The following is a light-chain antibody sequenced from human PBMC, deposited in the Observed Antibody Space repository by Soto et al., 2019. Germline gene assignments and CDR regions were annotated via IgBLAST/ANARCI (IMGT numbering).Light chain of an antibody. CDR2: AAS. J-gene: IGKJ5*01. CDR3: QQSYMDPIT. Sequence: DIQMTQSPSSLSASVGDRVTITCRASQSISSYLNWYQQKPGKAPKLLIYAASSLQSGVPSRFSGSGGGTDFTLSISSVQPEDFATYFCQQSYMDPITFGQGTRLE. V-gene: IGKV1-39*01. CDR1: QSISSY.